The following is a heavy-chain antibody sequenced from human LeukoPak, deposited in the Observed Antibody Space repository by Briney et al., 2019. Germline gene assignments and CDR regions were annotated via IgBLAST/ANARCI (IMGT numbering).Heavy chain of an antibody. CDR3: ARVAAGYSVNYFDY. CDR1: GGTFSSYA. D-gene: IGHD4-23*01. J-gene: IGHJ4*02. Sequence: SVKVSCKASGGTFSSYAISWVRQAPGQGLEWMGGIIPIFGTANYAQKFQGRVTITADESTSTAYMELSSLRSEDTAVYYCARVAAGYSVNYFDYWGQGTLVTVSS. CDR2: IIPIFGTA. V-gene: IGHV1-69*13.